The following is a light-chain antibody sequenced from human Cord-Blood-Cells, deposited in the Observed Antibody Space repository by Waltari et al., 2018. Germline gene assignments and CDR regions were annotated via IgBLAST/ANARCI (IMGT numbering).Light chain of an antibody. J-gene: IGLJ3*02. Sequence: QSALTQPASVSGSPGQSITISCTATSSDVGGYNHVSWYQQHPGKAPKLMIYDVSKRPSGVSNRFSGSKSGNTASLTISGLQAEDEADYYCSSYTSSSTWVFGGGTKLTVL. CDR3: SSYTSSSTWV. CDR1: SSDVGGYNH. V-gene: IGLV2-14*01. CDR2: DVS.